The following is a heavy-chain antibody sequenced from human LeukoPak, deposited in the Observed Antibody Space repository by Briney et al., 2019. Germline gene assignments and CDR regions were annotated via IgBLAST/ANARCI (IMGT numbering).Heavy chain of an antibody. CDR2: INPNSGGT. V-gene: IGHV1-2*02. Sequence: ASVKVSCKASGYTFTGYYMHWVRQAPGQGLEWMGWINPNSGGTNYAQKFQGRVTMTSDTSISTAYMELSRLRSDDTAVYYCARGDAGYCSSTSCYTASWFDPWGQGTLVTVSS. CDR3: ARGDAGYCSSTSCYTASWFDP. D-gene: IGHD2-2*02. CDR1: GYTFTGYY. J-gene: IGHJ5*02.